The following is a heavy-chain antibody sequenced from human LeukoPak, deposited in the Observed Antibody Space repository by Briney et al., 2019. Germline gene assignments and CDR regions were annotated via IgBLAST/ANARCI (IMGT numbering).Heavy chain of an antibody. Sequence: GASVKVSCKASGYTFTGYYMHWVRQAPGQGLEWMGWINPNSGGTNYAQKFQGRVTMTRDTSISTAYMELSRLRSDDTAVYYCARIHDYGDYRAGDYWGQGTLVTVSS. CDR1: GYTFTGYY. D-gene: IGHD4-17*01. CDR2: INPNSGGT. J-gene: IGHJ4*02. V-gene: IGHV1-2*02. CDR3: ARIHDYGDYRAGDY.